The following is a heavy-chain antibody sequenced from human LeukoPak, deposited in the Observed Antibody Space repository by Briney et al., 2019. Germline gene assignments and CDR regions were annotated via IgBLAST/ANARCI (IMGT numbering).Heavy chain of an antibody. V-gene: IGHV4-34*01. CDR1: GGSFSGYY. J-gene: IGHJ5*02. CDR3: ARAGAWIQLWPRRNWFDP. Sequence: SETLSLTCAVYGGSFSGYYWSWIRQPPGKGLEWIGETNHSGSTNYNPSLKSRVTISVDTSKNQFSLKLRSVTAADTAVYYCARAGAWIQLWPRRNWFDPWGQGTLVTVSS. CDR2: TNHSGST. D-gene: IGHD5-18*01.